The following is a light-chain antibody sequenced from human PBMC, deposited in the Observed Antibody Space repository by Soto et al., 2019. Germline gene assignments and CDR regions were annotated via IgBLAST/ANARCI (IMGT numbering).Light chain of an antibody. CDR3: SSYTSNTTVV. J-gene: IGLJ2*01. Sequence: QSALTQPASVSGSPGQSVTISCTGTSSDVGGYNFVSWYQHHPGKAPKLILYAVTSRFPGVSNRFSGSKSGNTASLTISGLQAEDEADYYCSSYTSNTTVVFGGGTKLTVL. CDR2: AVT. V-gene: IGLV2-14*03. CDR1: SSDVGGYNF.